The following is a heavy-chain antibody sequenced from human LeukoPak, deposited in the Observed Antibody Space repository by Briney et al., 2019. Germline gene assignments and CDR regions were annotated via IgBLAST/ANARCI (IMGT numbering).Heavy chain of an antibody. CDR1: GFSFSRSW. J-gene: IGHJ4*02. Sequence: AGGSLRLSCATSGFSFSRSWMDWVRQAPGKGLEWVANIKEDGSETHYVDSAKGRFTISRDNAKNSLFLQVDNLRVEDTAIYYCSRSLNCWGQGTLVTVSP. V-gene: IGHV3-7*01. CDR2: IKEDGSET. CDR3: SRSLNC.